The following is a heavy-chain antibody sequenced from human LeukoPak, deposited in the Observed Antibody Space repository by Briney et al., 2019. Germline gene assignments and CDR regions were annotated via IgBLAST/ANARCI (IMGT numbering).Heavy chain of an antibody. Sequence: TGRSLRLSCAASGFTFSSYGMHWVRQAPGKGLEWVAVIWYDGSNKYYADSVKGRFTIYRDNSKNTLYLQMNSLRAEDTAVYYCARDPFDCTNGVCYTDAFDIWGQGTMVTVSS. CDR3: ARDPFDCTNGVCYTDAFDI. CDR2: IWYDGSNK. V-gene: IGHV3-33*01. CDR1: GFTFSSYG. D-gene: IGHD2-8*01. J-gene: IGHJ3*02.